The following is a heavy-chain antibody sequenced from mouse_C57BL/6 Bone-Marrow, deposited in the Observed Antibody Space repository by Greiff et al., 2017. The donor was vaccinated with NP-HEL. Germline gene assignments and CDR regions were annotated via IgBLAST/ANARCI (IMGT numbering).Heavy chain of an antibody. CDR3: ARNYDYVWFAY. D-gene: IGHD2-4*01. J-gene: IGHJ3*01. V-gene: IGHV1-42*01. CDR1: GYSFTGYY. Sequence: VQLQQSGPELVKPGASVKISCKASGYSFTGYYMNWVKQSSEKSLEWIGEINPSTGGTTYNQKFKAKATLTVDKSSSTAYMQLKSLTSEDSAVYYCARNYDYVWFAYWGQGTLVTVSA. CDR2: INPSTGGT.